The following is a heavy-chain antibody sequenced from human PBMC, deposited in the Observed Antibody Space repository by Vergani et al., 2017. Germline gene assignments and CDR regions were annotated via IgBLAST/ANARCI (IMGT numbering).Heavy chain of an antibody. J-gene: IGHJ6*03. CDR1: GFSFSSHA. Sequence: QVQLAESGGGRVQPGRSLRLSCAASGFSFSSHAIHWVRQAPGQGLEWVAVISNDGSKKYYADSVKGRFTISRDNSKNTLDLQMNNLRAQDTAVYYCAKACSVSSGSLQYSCYMDVWGKGTTVTVS. CDR2: ISNDGSKK. V-gene: IGHV3-30*18. CDR3: AKACSVSSGSLQYSCYMDV. D-gene: IGHD5-18*01.